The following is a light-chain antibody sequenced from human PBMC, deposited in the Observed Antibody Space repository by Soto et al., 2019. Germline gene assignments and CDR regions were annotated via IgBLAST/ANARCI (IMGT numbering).Light chain of an antibody. J-gene: IGLJ3*02. CDR2: EVT. CDR1: SSDVGGYQF. V-gene: IGLV2-11*01. CDR3: ASHAGSSHAWV. Sequence: QSALTQPRSVSGSPGQSVTISCTGTSSDVGGYQFVSWYQQYPGKAPKVMIYEVTKRPSGVPDRFSGSKSGNTASLTVSGLQADDEAEYYCASHAGSSHAWVFGGGTKLTVL.